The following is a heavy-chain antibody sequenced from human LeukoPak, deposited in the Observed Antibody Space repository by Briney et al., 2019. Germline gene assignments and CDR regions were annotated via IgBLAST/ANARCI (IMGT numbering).Heavy chain of an antibody. CDR3: EKDLPSNTYYYDSSGYYYLFALPYGMDV. V-gene: IGHV3-9*01. Sequence: HPGRSLRLSCAASGFTFDDYAMHWGRQAPGKGLEWVSGISWNSGSIGYADSVKGRFTISRDNAKNSLYLQMNSLRAEDTALYYCEKDLPSNTYYYDSSGYYYLFALPYGMDVWGQGTTVTVSS. J-gene: IGHJ6*02. CDR1: GFTFDDYA. D-gene: IGHD3-22*01. CDR2: ISWNSGSI.